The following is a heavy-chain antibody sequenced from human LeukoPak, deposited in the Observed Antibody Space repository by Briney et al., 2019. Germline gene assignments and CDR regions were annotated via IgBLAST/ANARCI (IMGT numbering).Heavy chain of an antibody. V-gene: IGHV1-46*01. CDR2: INPSDGST. J-gene: IGHJ4*02. CDR1: GYTFTSYG. Sequence: GASVKVSCKASGYTFTSYGISWVRQAPGQGLEWMGVINPSDGSTNYAQKFQGRVTMTRDTSTRTVYMQLSSLRSDDTAVYYCARDVAREFDYWGQGTLVTVSS. CDR3: ARDVAREFDY.